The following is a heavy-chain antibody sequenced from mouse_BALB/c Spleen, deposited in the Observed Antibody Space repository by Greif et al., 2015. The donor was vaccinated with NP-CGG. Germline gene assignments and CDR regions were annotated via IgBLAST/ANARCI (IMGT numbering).Heavy chain of an antibody. CDR1: GYAFTNYW. D-gene: IGHD1-1*01. J-gene: IGHJ4*01. V-gene: IGHV1-63*02. Sequence: QVQLQQSGAELVRPGTSVKISCKAPGYAFTNYWLGWVKQRPGHGLERIGDIYPGSGNTYYNEKFKGKATLTADKSSSTAYMQLSSLTSEDSAVYFCARGGGTYAMDYWGQGTSVTVSS. CDR2: IYPGSGNT. CDR3: ARGGGTYAMDY.